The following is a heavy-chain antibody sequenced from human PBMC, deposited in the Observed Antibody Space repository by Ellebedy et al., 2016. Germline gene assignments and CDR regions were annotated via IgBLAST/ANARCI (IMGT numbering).Heavy chain of an antibody. J-gene: IGHJ6*03. V-gene: IGHV3-13*01. CDR3: ARGGWLPSTKPGSPNYFYHMDV. CDR2: FGSDGDS. D-gene: IGHD6-19*01. CDR1: GFAFSKFD. Sequence: GESLKLSCVASGFAFSKFDMHWVRQVSGRGLEWVFTFGSDGDSYFSVSVRGRFTLPRDNAQNSLYLQMDSLRAGDSGVYFCARGGWLPSTKPGSPNYFYHMDVWGKGTAVTVSS.